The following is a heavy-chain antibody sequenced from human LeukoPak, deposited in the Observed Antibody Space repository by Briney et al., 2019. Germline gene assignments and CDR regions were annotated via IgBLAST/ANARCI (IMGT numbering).Heavy chain of an antibody. CDR3: ARQFLVGSTFHAFDL. Sequence: SETLSLTCSVSVVSMNGYHWSWLRQSAGNRLEWIGHVDSSGNTNYNPSLESRVTMSVDRSRKQFSLKLTSVTAADMAVYFCARQFLVGSTFHAFDLRGQGTRVTVSS. D-gene: IGHD1-26*01. V-gene: IGHV4-4*07. J-gene: IGHJ3*01. CDR1: VVSMNGYH. CDR2: VDSSGNT.